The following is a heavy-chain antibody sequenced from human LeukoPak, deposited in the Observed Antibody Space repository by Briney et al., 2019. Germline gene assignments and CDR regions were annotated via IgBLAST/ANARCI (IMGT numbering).Heavy chain of an antibody. V-gene: IGHV1-2*02. Sequence: GASVKVSCKASGYSFTGYYMHWVRQAPGQGLEWMGWINANSGGTNYAQNFQGRVTMTRDTSISTAYMELSRLRSHDTAVYYCARGMTTVTTGWFDPWGQGTLVTVSS. D-gene: IGHD4-17*01. J-gene: IGHJ5*02. CDR1: GYSFTGYY. CDR2: INANSGGT. CDR3: ARGMTTVTTGWFDP.